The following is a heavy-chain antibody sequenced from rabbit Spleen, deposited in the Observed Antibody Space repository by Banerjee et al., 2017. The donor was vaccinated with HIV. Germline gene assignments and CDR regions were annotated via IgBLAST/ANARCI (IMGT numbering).Heavy chain of an antibody. CDR3: ARDTGTSFSSYGMDL. V-gene: IGHV1S45*01. Sequence: QEQLVESGGGLVQPGGSLKLSCKASGFDFSTYGVSWVRQAPGKGLEWIACIYAGSTSGFTYSATWAKGRFTCSKTSSTTVTLQATSLTVADTATYFCARDTGTSFSSYGMDLWGPGTLVTVS. CDR1: GFDFSTYG. CDR2: IYAGSTSGFT. D-gene: IGHD7-1*01. J-gene: IGHJ6*01.